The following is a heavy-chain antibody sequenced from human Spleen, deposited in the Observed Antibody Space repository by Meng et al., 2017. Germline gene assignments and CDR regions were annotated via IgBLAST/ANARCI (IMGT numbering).Heavy chain of an antibody. D-gene: IGHD3-16*02. CDR3: ARVRITFGGVIVIGYYYYGIDV. CDR1: GYTFTGYY. Sequence: ASVKVSCKASGYTFTGYYMHWVRQAHGQGLEWMGRINPSSGGTNYAQKFQGRVTMTRDTSISTAYMELSRLRSDDTAVYYCARVRITFGGVIVIGYYYYGIDVWGQGTTVTVSS. CDR2: INPSSGGT. V-gene: IGHV1-2*06. J-gene: IGHJ6*02.